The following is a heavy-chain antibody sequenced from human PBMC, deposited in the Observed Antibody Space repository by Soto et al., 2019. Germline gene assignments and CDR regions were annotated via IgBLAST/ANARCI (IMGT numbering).Heavy chain of an antibody. CDR1: GGTFSSYA. V-gene: IGHV1-69*12. Sequence: QVQLVQSGAEVKKPGSSVKVSCKASGGTFSSYAITWVRQAPGQGLEWMGGIIPIFGTANYAQKCQARVTITADESTSTAYRELSSLRSEDTAVYYCARDRGPSSGYYPYWFDPWGQGTLVTVSS. CDR2: IIPIFGTA. D-gene: IGHD3-22*01. J-gene: IGHJ5*02. CDR3: ARDRGPSSGYYPYWFDP.